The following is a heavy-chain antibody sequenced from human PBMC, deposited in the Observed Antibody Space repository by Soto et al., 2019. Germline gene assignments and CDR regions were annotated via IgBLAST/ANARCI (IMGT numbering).Heavy chain of an antibody. V-gene: IGHV1-69*13. CDR1: GGTFSSYA. CDR3: ARELGIAASGGWFDP. Sequence: AASVKVSCKASGGTFSSYAISWVRQAPGQGLEWMGGIIPIFGTANYAQKFQGRVTITADESTSTAYVELSSLRSEDTAVYYCARELGIAASGGWFDPWGQGTLVIVSS. D-gene: IGHD6-13*01. CDR2: IIPIFGTA. J-gene: IGHJ5*02.